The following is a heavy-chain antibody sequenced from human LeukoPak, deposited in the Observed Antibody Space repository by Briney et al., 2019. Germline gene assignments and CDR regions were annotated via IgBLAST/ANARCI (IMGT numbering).Heavy chain of an antibody. J-gene: IGHJ6*02. CDR1: GGAINSCH. CDR2: IYYIGSP. Sequence: PSETLSLTCTVSGGAINSCHWTWIRQPPGKRLEWIASIYYIGSPKYNPSLESRVTISVDTSKNQFSLKVNSLTAADTAVYYCARGKRAYDSYGMDVWGQGTTVTVFS. CDR3: ARGKRAYDSYGMDV. V-gene: IGHV4-59*01.